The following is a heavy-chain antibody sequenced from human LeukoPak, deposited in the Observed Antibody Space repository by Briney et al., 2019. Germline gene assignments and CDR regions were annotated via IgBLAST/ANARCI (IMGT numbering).Heavy chain of an antibody. CDR2: IKEDGSEK. J-gene: IGHJ4*02. CDR3: ARWSRVGSGLYYIDD. V-gene: IGHV3-7*01. Sequence: GGSLRLSCAASGFTFSTYWMSWVRQAPGKGLEWVANIKEDGSEKYYVASVKGRFTIPRDNAKNSLYLQMNSLRAEDTAVYYCARWSRVGSGLYYIDDWGQGTLVTVSS. D-gene: IGHD6-25*01. CDR1: GFTFSTYW.